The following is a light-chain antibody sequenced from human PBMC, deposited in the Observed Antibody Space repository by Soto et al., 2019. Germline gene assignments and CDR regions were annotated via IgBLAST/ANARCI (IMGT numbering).Light chain of an antibody. CDR2: DAS. Sequence: TQTTHSPSTLSASVGDSVTSTCRASQSIGSWLAWYQQKPGKAPKRLIYDASSLESGVPSGFRGSGSGTEFTLTICCLQPEDFATYSCQQYNSYPWTFGQGTKVDNK. V-gene: IGKV1-5*01. CDR3: QQYNSYPWT. CDR1: QSIGSW. J-gene: IGKJ1*01.